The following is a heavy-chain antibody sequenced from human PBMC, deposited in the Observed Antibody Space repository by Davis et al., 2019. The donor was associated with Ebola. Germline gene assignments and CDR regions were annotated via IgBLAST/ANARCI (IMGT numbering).Heavy chain of an antibody. Sequence: WGSLRLSCAASGFTFSGSAMHWVRQASGKGLEWVGRIRSKANSYATAYAASVKGRFTISRDDSKNTAYLQMNSLKTEDTAVYYCIQTVPQGMDVWGQGTTVTVSS. CDR3: IQTVPQGMDV. CDR2: IRSKANSYAT. D-gene: IGHD3-10*01. CDR1: GFTFSGSA. J-gene: IGHJ6*02. V-gene: IGHV3-73*01.